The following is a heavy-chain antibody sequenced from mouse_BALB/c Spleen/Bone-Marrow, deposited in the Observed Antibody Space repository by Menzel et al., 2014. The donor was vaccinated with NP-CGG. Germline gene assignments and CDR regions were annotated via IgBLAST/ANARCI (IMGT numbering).Heavy chain of an antibody. CDR1: GFTFSDYY. J-gene: IGHJ4*01. CDR3: ARGGRGRPYAMDY. CDR2: ISDGGSYT. Sequence: EVQLVESVGGLVKPGGSLKLSCAASGFTFSDYYMYWVRQTPEKRLEWVATISDGGSYTYYPDSVKGRFTISRENTKNNLCLQMSSLKSENTAIYYCARGGRGRPYAMDYWVQGTSVTVSS. V-gene: IGHV5-4*02. D-gene: IGHD3-1*01.